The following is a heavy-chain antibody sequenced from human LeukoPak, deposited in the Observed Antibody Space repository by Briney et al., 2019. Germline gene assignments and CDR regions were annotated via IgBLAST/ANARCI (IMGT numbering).Heavy chain of an antibody. Sequence: PGGSLRLSCAAAGFTFSSYVMSWVRQAPGKGLEWVSAVRSSGETYYADSVKGRFTISRDNSKSTLYLQMNSLRAEDTAVYYCARDATGYPNWFDSWGQGTLVIVSS. CDR2: VRSSGET. J-gene: IGHJ5*01. D-gene: IGHD3-9*01. V-gene: IGHV3-23*01. CDR3: ARDATGYPNWFDS. CDR1: GFTFSSYV.